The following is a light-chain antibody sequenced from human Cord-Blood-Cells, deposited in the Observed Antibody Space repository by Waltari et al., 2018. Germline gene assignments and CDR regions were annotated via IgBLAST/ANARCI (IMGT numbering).Light chain of an antibody. CDR2: DAS. J-gene: IGKJ1*01. V-gene: IGKV3-11*01. Sequence: DIVLTQSPATLSLSPGERAALFCRASQSVSSYLTWYPLKPGQAPRLLFYDASNRATAIPARFSGIGSGTDFTLTISSLEPEDFAVYYCQQRSNWPPWTFGQGTKVEIK. CDR1: QSVSSY. CDR3: QQRSNWPPWT.